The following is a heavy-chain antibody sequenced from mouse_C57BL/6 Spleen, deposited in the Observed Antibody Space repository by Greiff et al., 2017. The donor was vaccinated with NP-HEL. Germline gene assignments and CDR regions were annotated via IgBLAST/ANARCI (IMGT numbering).Heavy chain of an antibody. V-gene: IGHV5-6*01. D-gene: IGHD1-1*01. CDR3: AREDYGSSYVGYFDV. CDR2: ISSGGSYT. CDR1: GFTFSSYG. Sequence: EVMLVESGGDLVKPGGSLKLSCAASGFTFSSYGMSWVRQTPDKRLEWVATISSGGSYTYYPDSVKGRFTISRDNAKNTLYLQMSSLKSEDTAMYYCAREDYGSSYVGYFDVRGTGTTVTVSS. J-gene: IGHJ1*03.